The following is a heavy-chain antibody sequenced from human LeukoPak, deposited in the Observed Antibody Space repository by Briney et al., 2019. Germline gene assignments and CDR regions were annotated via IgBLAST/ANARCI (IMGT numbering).Heavy chain of an antibody. CDR3: TTDSIVVVPAAMSAVVDP. CDR1: GFTFSNAW. J-gene: IGHJ5*02. Sequence: GGSLRLSCAASGFTFSNAWMSWVRQAPGKGLEWVGRIKSKTDGGTTDYAAPVKGRFTISRDDSKNTLYLQMNSLKTEDTAVYYCTTDSIVVVPAAMSAVVDPWGQGTLVTVSS. V-gene: IGHV3-15*01. CDR2: IKSKTDGGTT. D-gene: IGHD2-2*01.